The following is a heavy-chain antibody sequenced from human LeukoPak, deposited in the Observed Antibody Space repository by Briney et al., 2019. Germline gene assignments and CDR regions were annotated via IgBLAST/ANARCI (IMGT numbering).Heavy chain of an antibody. D-gene: IGHD6-13*01. CDR3: TTDRWSSSWLRYYYYYYMDV. V-gene: IGHV3-15*01. Sequence: GGSLRLSCAASGFTFSNAGMSWVRQAPGKGLEWVGRIKSKTDGGTTDYAAPVKGRFTISRDDSKNTLYLQMNSLKTEDTAVYNCTTDRWSSSWLRYYYYYYMDVWGKGTTVTVSS. CDR2: IKSKTDGGTT. J-gene: IGHJ6*03. CDR1: GFTFSNAG.